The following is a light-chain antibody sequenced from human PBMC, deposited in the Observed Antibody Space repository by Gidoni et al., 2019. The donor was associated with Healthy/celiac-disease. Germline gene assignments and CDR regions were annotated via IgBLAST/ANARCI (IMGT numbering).Light chain of an antibody. J-gene: IGLJ3*02. CDR3: AAWDDSLSGGWV. CDR2: SNN. V-gene: IGLV1-47*02. CDR1: SSTIGSNY. Sequence: QSVLTQPPSASGTPGQRVTSSCSGSSSTIGSNYVYWYQQLPGTAPKLLIYSNNQRPSGVPDRFSGSKSGTSASLAISGLRSEDEADYYCAAWDDSLSGGWVFGGGTKLTVL.